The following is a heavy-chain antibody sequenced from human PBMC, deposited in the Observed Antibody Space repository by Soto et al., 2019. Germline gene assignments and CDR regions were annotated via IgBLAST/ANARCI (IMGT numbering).Heavy chain of an antibody. Sequence: ASVKVSCKASGYTFTSYAMHWVRQAPEQRLEWMGWINAGNGNTKYSQKFQGRVTITRDTSASTAYMELSSLRSEDTAVYYCAIPDNPNIDPGRDFFDYWGQGTLVTVSS. CDR2: INAGNGNT. V-gene: IGHV1-3*01. CDR3: AIPDNPNIDPGRDFFDY. D-gene: IGHD1-26*01. CDR1: GYTFTSYA. J-gene: IGHJ4*02.